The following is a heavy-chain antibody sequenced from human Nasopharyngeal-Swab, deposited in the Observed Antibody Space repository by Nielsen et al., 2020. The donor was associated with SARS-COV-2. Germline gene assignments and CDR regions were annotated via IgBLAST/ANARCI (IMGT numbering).Heavy chain of an antibody. CDR3: ARDNAIVVVVAATLNY. J-gene: IGHJ4*02. CDR2: ISYDGSNK. CDR1: GFTFSSYA. D-gene: IGHD2-15*01. Sequence: GGSLRLSCAASGFTFSSYAMHWVRQAPGKGLEWVAVISYDGSNKYYADSVKGRFTISRDNSKNTLYLQMNSLRAEDTAMYYCARDNAIVVVVAATLNYWGQGTLVTVSS. V-gene: IGHV3-30-3*01.